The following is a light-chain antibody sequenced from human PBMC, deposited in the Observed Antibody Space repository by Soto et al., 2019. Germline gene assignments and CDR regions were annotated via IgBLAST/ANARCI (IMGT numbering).Light chain of an antibody. Sequence: QSVLTQPASVSGSPGQSITISCTGTSSDVGSYNLVSWYQQHPGKAPKLMIYEGSKRPSGVPDRFSGSKSGNTASLTISGLQAEDEADYYCCSYAGSYTYVFGTGTKVTVL. J-gene: IGLJ1*01. CDR1: SSDVGSYNL. V-gene: IGLV2-23*01. CDR2: EGS. CDR3: CSYAGSYTYV.